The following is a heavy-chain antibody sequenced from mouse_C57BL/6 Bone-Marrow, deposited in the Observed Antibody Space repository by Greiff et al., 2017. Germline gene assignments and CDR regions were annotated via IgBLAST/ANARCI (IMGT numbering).Heavy chain of an antibody. V-gene: IGHV1-80*01. CDR2: IYPGDGDT. CDR1: GYAFSSYW. Sequence: VQGVESGAELVKPGASVKISCKASGYAFSSYWMNWVKQRPGKSLEWIGQIYPGDGDTNYNGKFKGKATLTADKSSSTAYMQLSSLTADDSAVYFCARGAYWGQGTLVTVSA. J-gene: IGHJ3*01. CDR3: ARGAY.